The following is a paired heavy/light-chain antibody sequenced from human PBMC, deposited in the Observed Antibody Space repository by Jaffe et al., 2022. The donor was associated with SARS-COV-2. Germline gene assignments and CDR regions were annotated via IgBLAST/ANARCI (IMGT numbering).Light chain of an antibody. J-gene: IGKJ5*01. CDR1: QSLLHSNGYNY. CDR3: MQALQTGST. Sequence: DIVMTQSPLSLPVTPGEPASISCRSSQSLLHSNGYNYLDWYLQKPGQSPQLLIYLGSNRASGVPDRFSGSGSGTDFTLKISRVEAEDVGVYYCMQALQTGSTFGQGTRLEIK. CDR2: LGS. V-gene: IGKV2-28*01.
Heavy chain of an antibody. CDR2: IIPIFGTA. Sequence: QVQLVQSGAEVKKPGSSVKVSCKASGGTFSSYAISWVRQAPGQGLEWMGGIIPIFGTANYAQKFQGRVTITADESTSTAYMELSSLRSEDTAVYYCARALYSSGWSYYYYYYGMDVWGQGTTVTVSS. CDR1: GGTFSSYA. D-gene: IGHD6-19*01. J-gene: IGHJ6*02. V-gene: IGHV1-69*01. CDR3: ARALYSSGWSYYYYYYGMDV.